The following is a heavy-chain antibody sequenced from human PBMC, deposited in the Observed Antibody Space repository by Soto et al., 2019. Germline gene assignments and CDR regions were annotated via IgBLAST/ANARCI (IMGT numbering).Heavy chain of an antibody. CDR1: GGSFSGYY. CDR3: ARSLPWRQQLVTRTGNWFDP. Sequence: QVQLQQWGAGLLKPSETLSLTCAVYGGSFSGYYWSWIRQPPGKGLEWIGEINHSGSTNYNPSLKSRVTISVDTSKNQFSLKLSSVTAADTAVYYCARSLPWRQQLVTRTGNWFDPWGQGTLVTVSS. J-gene: IGHJ5*02. D-gene: IGHD6-13*01. CDR2: INHSGST. V-gene: IGHV4-34*01.